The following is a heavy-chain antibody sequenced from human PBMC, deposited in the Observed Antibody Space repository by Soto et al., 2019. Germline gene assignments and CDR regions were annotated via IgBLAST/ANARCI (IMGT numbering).Heavy chain of an antibody. D-gene: IGHD3-9*01. Sequence: ETLSLTCTVSGGSSSSYYWSWIRQPPGKGLEWIGYIYYSGSTNYNPSLKSRVTISVDTSKNQFSLKLSSVTAADTAVYYCAASPSAGYFDWLLNNWFDPWGQGTLVTVS. CDR3: AASPSAGYFDWLLNNWFDP. CDR2: IYYSGST. CDR1: GGSSSSYY. V-gene: IGHV4-59*01. J-gene: IGHJ5*02.